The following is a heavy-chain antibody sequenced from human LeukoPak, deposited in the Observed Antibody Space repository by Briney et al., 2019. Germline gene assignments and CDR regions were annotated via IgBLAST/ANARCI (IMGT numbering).Heavy chain of an antibody. CDR2: IYYSGNT. CDR1: GGSISSSYY. V-gene: IGHV4-61*01. D-gene: IGHD6-13*01. CDR3: ARVYYSRSYDYWYFDL. Sequence: SETLSLTCAVSGGSISSSYYWSWIRQPPGKGLEWIGYIYYSGNTNYNPSLKSRVTISVDTSKNQFSLKLSSVTAADAAVYYCARVYYSRSYDYWYFDLWGRGTLVTVSS. J-gene: IGHJ2*01.